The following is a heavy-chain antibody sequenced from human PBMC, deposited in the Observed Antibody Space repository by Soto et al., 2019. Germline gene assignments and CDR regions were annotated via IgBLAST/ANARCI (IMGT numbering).Heavy chain of an antibody. CDR3: AKECYYGVDV. V-gene: IGHV4-31*03. Sequence: SETLSLTCTVSGGFISSGRYSWSLIRQPPGKGLDGIGYIYYSEITYYNPSLRGGVSLSVAASKKRFYLQLSHVTAADRAVWYFAKECYYGVDVGGQGTTVTVSS. CDR1: GGFISSGRYS. J-gene: IGHJ6*01. CDR2: IYYSEIT.